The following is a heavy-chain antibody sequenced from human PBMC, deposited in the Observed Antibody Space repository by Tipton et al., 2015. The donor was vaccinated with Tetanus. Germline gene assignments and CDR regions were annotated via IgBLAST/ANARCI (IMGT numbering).Heavy chain of an antibody. J-gene: IGHJ6*02. Sequence: QVQLVQSGAEVKKPGASVKVSCKASGYTFTGYYMYWVRQAPGQGLEWMGWIDPNSGGTVYAQKFQGRVTMTRDTSISTAYMELRSLRSDDTAVYYCARDRGDYPYYGMDVWGPGTTVTVS. CDR1: GYTFTGYY. CDR3: ARDRGDYPYYGMDV. V-gene: IGHV1-2*02. CDR2: IDPNSGGT. D-gene: IGHD3-22*01.